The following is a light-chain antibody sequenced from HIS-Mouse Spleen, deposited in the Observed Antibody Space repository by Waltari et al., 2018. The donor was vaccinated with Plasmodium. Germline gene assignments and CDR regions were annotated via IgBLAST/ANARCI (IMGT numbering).Light chain of an antibody. CDR1: KLGDNY. V-gene: IGLV3-1*01. Sequence: SYELTQPPSVSVSPGQTASITCSGDKLGDNYACWYQQKPGQSPVLVIYQDSKLPSGLPELFSGTNSGNTATLTIGGTQAMDEADYYCQAWDSSTDYVFGTGTKVTVL. J-gene: IGLJ1*01. CDR3: QAWDSSTDYV. CDR2: QDS.